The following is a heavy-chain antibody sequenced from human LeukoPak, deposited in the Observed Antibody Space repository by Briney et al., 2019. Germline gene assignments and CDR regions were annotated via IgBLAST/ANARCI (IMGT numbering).Heavy chain of an antibody. J-gene: IGHJ4*02. D-gene: IGHD4-23*01. Sequence: GWSLRVSCEASGFTFHTYAMRWVRQAPGKGLEWVAAVRTTGASTYYADSVKGRFPISRDNSKNKLPLQMDILRVEDTALYYCAKDWTTVVTPKGYYFDCWGEGTLVTVSS. CDR1: GFTFHTYA. CDR3: AKDWTTVVTPKGYYFDC. V-gene: IGHV3-23*01. CDR2: VRTTGAST.